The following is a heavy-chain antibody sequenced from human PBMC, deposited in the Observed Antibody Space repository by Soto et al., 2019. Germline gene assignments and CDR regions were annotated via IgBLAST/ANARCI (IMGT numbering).Heavy chain of an antibody. CDR1: GGSISSSSYY. CDR3: ARQGYSYGAGSSYYYYYYGMDV. CDR2: IYYSGST. V-gene: IGHV4-39*01. Sequence: PSETLSLTCTVSGGSISSSSYYWGWIRQPPGKGLEWIGSIYYSGSTYYNPSLKSRVTISVDTSKNQFSLKLSPVTAADTAVYYCARQGYSYGAGSSYYYYYYGMDVWGQGTTVTVSS. D-gene: IGHD5-18*01. J-gene: IGHJ6*02.